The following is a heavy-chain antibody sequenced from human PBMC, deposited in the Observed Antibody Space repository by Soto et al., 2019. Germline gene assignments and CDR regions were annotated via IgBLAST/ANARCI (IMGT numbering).Heavy chain of an antibody. Sequence: SETLSLTCTGSGGSISSYYWSWIRQPPGKGVEWIGYIYYSGSTNYNPSLKSRVTISVDTSKNQFSLKLSSVTAADTAVYYCARSRGLFRLGELSSYYYYCGMDVWGQGTTVTV. J-gene: IGHJ6*02. CDR2: IYYSGST. CDR1: GGSISSYY. D-gene: IGHD3-16*02. V-gene: IGHV4-59*01. CDR3: ARSRGLFRLGELSSYYYYCGMDV.